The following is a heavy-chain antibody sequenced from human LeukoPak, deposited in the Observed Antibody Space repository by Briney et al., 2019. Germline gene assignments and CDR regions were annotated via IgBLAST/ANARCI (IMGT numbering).Heavy chain of an antibody. CDR2: INHSGST. V-gene: IGHV4-34*01. CDR3: ARDHYGDYEYYFDY. J-gene: IGHJ4*02. Sequence: SETLSLTCAVYGGSFSGYYWSWIRQPPGKGLEWIGEINHSGSTNYNPSLKSRVTISVDTSKNQFSLKLSSVTAADTAVYYCARDHYGDYEYYFDYWGQGTLVTVSS. CDR1: GGSFSGYY. D-gene: IGHD4-17*01.